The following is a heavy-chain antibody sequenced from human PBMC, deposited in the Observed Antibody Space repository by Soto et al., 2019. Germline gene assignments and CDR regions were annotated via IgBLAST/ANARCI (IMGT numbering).Heavy chain of an antibody. CDR2: IYHSGST. V-gene: IGHV4-4*02. CDR3: ARLTFDLESWFDP. CDR1: SGSISSSNW. J-gene: IGHJ5*02. Sequence: PSETLSLTCAVSSGSISSSNWWSWVRQPPGKGLEWIGEIYHSGSTNYNPSLKSRVTISVDKSKNQFSLKLSSVTAADTAVYYCARLTFDLESWFDPWGQGTLVTVSS.